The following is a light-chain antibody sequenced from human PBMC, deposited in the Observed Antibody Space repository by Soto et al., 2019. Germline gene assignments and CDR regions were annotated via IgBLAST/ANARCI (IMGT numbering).Light chain of an antibody. J-gene: IGLJ2*01. CDR2: EVS. CDR3: SSYTSSSTLAVV. V-gene: IGLV2-14*01. Sequence: QSVLTQPASVSGSPGQSITISCTGTSSDVGGYNYVSWYQQHPGKAPKLMIYEVSNRPSGVSNRFSGSKSGNTASLTISGLQAEDEADYYSSSYTSSSTLAVVFGGGTKLTVL. CDR1: SSDVGGYNY.